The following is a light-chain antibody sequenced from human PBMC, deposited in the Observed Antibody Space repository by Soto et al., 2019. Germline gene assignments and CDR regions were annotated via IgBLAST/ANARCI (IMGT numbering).Light chain of an antibody. Sequence: EIVLTQSPGTLSLSPGEGATLSCRASQSVSSSYLAWYQQKPGQAPRLLIYSASSRATGIPDRFSGSGSGTDFTLTISRLEPEDFAVYYCQQYGTSSWTFGQGTKVDIK. CDR3: QQYGTSSWT. J-gene: IGKJ1*01. V-gene: IGKV3-20*01. CDR2: SAS. CDR1: QSVSSSY.